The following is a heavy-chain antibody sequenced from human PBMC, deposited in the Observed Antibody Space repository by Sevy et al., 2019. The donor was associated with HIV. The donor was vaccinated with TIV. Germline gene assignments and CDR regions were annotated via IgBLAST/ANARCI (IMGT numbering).Heavy chain of an antibody. Sequence: GGSLRLSCAASGFTFSSYWMGWVRQAPGKGLEWVANIKQDGSEKYYVDSVKGRFTISRDNTKNSLYLQLNSLRAEDTAVYYCASQYSSSSNYWGQGPLVTVSS. CDR2: IKQDGSEK. D-gene: IGHD6-6*01. J-gene: IGHJ4*02. CDR1: GFTFSSYW. V-gene: IGHV3-7*03. CDR3: ASQYSSSSNY.